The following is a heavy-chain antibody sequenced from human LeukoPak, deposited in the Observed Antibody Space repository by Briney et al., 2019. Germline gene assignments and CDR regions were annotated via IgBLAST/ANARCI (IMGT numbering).Heavy chain of an antibody. J-gene: IGHJ6*03. V-gene: IGHV3-48*03. CDR2: ISSSGSTI. CDR1: GFTFSSYE. D-gene: IGHD1-26*01. Sequence: GGSLRLSCAASGFTFSSYEMNWVRQAPGKGLEWVSYISSSGSTIYYADSVKGRFTISRDNAKNSLYLQMNSLRAEDTAVYYCAKDDGGSYYIYYYYMDVWGKGTTVTISS. CDR3: AKDDGGSYYIYYYYMDV.